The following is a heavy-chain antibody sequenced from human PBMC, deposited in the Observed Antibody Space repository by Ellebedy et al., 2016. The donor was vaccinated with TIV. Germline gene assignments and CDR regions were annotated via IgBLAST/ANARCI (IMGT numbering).Heavy chain of an antibody. CDR3: ARSGSSSRYGMDV. CDR2: ITHRSYI. Sequence: GESLKISCAASGFTVSDYYMNWIRQTPGKGLEWLSHITHRSYISDADSVKGRFTISRDKAENSLFLQMNSLSAEDTAVYYCARSGSSSRYGMDVWGQGTTVIVSS. D-gene: IGHD6-13*01. V-gene: IGHV3-69-1*01. J-gene: IGHJ6*02. CDR1: GFTVSDYY.